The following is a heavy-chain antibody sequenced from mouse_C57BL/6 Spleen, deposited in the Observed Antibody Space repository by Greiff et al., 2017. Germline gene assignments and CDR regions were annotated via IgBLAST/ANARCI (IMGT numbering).Heavy chain of an antibody. Sequence: QVQLQQSGAELVRPGASVTLSCKASGYTFTDYEMHWVKQTPVHGLEWIGAIDPETGGTAYNQKFKGKAILTADKSSSTAYMELRSLTSEDSAVYYCTRGKNYDRGYYAMDYWRQGTSVTVSS. CDR1: GYTFTDYE. D-gene: IGHD2-4*01. V-gene: IGHV1-15*01. CDR3: TRGKNYDRGYYAMDY. CDR2: IDPETGGT. J-gene: IGHJ4*01.